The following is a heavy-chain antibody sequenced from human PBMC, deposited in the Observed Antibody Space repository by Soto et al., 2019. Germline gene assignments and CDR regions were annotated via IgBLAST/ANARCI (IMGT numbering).Heavy chain of an antibody. D-gene: IGHD2-21*02. J-gene: IGHJ4*02. V-gene: IGHV1-69*12. Sequence: QVQLVQSGAEVKKPGSSVKVSCKASGGTFSSYAISWVRQAPGQGLEWMGGIIPIFGTANYAQKFQGRVRIXXDXAXTTAYMELRSLRSEDTAVYYCAVAYCGGDCYGYFDYWGQGTLVTVSS. CDR2: IIPIFGTA. CDR3: AVAYCGGDCYGYFDY. CDR1: GGTFSSYA.